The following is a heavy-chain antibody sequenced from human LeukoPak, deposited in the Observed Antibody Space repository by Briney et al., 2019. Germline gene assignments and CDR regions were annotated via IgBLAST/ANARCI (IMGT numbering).Heavy chain of an antibody. D-gene: IGHD6-13*01. Sequence: GGSLRLSCAASGFTFSSYWMSWVRQAPGKGPEWVAVISRDGLDTYYADSVRGRFTISRDNSMDTLYLQMNSLREEDMGVYFCARAVRAPGTPENGFDLWGQGTMVTVSS. V-gene: IGHV3-30*03. J-gene: IGHJ3*01. CDR1: GFTFSSYW. CDR2: ISRDGLDT. CDR3: ARAVRAPGTPENGFDL.